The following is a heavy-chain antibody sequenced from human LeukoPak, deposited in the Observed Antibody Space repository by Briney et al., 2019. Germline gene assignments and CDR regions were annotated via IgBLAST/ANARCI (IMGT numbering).Heavy chain of an antibody. V-gene: IGHV4-39*01. Sequence: TPSETLSLSCTVYGGSSSDYYWGWIRQPPGKGLEWIGSIYYSGSTYYNPSLKSRVTISVDTSKNQFSLKLSSVTAADTAVYYCARQGNYDLALARIDYWGQGTLVTVSS. D-gene: IGHD3-3*01. CDR1: GGSSSDYY. CDR3: ARQGNYDLALARIDY. CDR2: IYYSGST. J-gene: IGHJ4*02.